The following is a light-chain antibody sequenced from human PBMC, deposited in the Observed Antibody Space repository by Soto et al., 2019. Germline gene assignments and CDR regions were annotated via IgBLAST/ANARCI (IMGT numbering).Light chain of an antibody. CDR3: QTWGTGFWV. CDR2: INSDGSH. V-gene: IGLV4-69*01. J-gene: IGLJ3*02. Sequence: QTVVTQSPSASASLGASVKLTCTLSSGHSSNAIVWHQQQPEKGPRYLMKINSDGSHSQGDGIPDRFSGSSSGAERYLTISSLQSEDEADYYCQTWGTGFWVFGGGTKPTVL. CDR1: SGHSSNA.